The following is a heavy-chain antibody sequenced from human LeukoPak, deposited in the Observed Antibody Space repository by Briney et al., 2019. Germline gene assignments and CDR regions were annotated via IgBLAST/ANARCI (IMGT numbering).Heavy chain of an antibody. CDR3: ARESDPIPSYSYYYMDV. CDR2: ISGSGGST. Sequence: GGSLRLSCAASGFTFSSYAMSWVRQAPGKGLEWVSAISGSGGSTYYADSVKGRFTISRDNSKNTLYLQMNSLRAEDTAVYYCARESDPIPSYSYYYMDVWGKGTTVTVSS. CDR1: GFTFSSYA. J-gene: IGHJ6*03. D-gene: IGHD2-21*01. V-gene: IGHV3-23*01.